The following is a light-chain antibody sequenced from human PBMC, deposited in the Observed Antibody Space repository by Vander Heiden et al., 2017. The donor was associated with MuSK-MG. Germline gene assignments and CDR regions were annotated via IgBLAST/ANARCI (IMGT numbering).Light chain of an antibody. CDR3: QQSDSTPLT. V-gene: IGKV1-39*01. CDR1: QSISTY. CDR2: AAS. J-gene: IGKJ4*01. Sequence: DIQMTQSPSSLSASVGDRVTVTCRASQSISTYLNWYQQKPGKAPKLLIYAASSLPSGVPSRFSGSGSGTDFTLTISRLQPEDFATYYCQQSDSTPLTFGGGTKVXIK.